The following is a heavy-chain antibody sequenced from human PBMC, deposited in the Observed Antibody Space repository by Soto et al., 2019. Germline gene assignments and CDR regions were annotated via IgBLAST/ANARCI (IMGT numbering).Heavy chain of an antibody. J-gene: IGHJ6*02. V-gene: IGHV3-72*01. D-gene: IGHD4-4*01. Sequence: LRLSCVASGFTLSDYYVDWVRQAPGKGLEWVGRTRDKPNSYTTEYAASVEGRFTISRDDSKNSLYLQLNSLNTEDTAVYYCGRGGYRHYSAYYYYALDVWGQGTTVTVSS. CDR2: TRDKPNSYTT. CDR1: GFTLSDYY. CDR3: GRGGYRHYSAYYYYALDV.